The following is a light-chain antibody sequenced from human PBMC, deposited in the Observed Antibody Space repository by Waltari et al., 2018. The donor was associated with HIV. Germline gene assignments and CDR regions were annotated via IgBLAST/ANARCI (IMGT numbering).Light chain of an antibody. V-gene: IGLV1-47*01. CDR1: SSNVGSKP. CDR2: RDY. J-gene: IGLJ1*01. CDR3: VAWDDSLRGYV. Sequence: QSVLTQPPSASGTLGQSVTISCPGSSSNVGSKPVYWFQQVAGTAPKLLIYRDYQRRSGIPDRSAGPKSGASAYLTISGLRSEEEADYYCVAWDDSLRGYVFGTGTKVSVL.